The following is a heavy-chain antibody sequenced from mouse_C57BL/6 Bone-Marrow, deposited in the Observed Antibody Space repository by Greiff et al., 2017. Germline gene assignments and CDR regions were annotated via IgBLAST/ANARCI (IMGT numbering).Heavy chain of an antibody. CDR1: GYTFTSYG. V-gene: IGHV1-81*01. CDR3: ANLDSSVHFDY. J-gene: IGHJ2*01. D-gene: IGHD3-2*02. Sequence: VQVVESGAELARPGASVKLSCKASGYTFTSYGISWVKQRTGQGLEWIGEISPRSGNTYYTEKFTGKATLTADKSSSSAYMELRSLTSEDSSVYFWANLDSSVHFDYWGQGTTLTVSS. CDR2: ISPRSGNT.